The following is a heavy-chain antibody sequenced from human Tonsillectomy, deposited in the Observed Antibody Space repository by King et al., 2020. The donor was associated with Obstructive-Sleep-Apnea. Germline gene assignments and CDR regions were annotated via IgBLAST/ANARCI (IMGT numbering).Heavy chain of an antibody. CDR2: INSEGSTT. J-gene: IGHJ6*02. CDR3: ARDRDCRSTSCFFGMDV. CDR1: GFTFSSYW. Sequence: VQLVESGGGLVQPGGSLRLSCAASGFTFSSYWMHWVRQAPGKGLVWVSRINSEGSTTTYAYSVKGRFTISLDNAKNTLHLQMSSLRAEDTAVYFCARDRDCRSTSCFFGMDVWGQGTTVTVSS. D-gene: IGHD2-2*01. V-gene: IGHV3-74*01.